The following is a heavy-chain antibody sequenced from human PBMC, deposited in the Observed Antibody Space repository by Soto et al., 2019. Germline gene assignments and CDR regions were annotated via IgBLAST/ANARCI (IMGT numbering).Heavy chain of an antibody. CDR1: GFTFSSYA. D-gene: IGHD6-19*01. CDR3: ARDSSGWYNFAY. CDR2: ISRDGSNK. V-gene: IGHV3-30-3*01. Sequence: VQLVESGGGLVQTGGSLRLSCAASGFTFSSYAMDWVRQAPGKGLEWVAVISRDGSNKYYADSVNGRFTISRDNVKNTLYLQMNSLRVEDTALYYWARDSSGWYNFAYWGQGTVVTVSS. J-gene: IGHJ4*02.